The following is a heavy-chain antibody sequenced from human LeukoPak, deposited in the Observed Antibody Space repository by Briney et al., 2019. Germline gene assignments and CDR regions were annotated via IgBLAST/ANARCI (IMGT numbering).Heavy chain of an antibody. CDR3: ARDGQDIVVVVAATPCGWFDP. D-gene: IGHD2-15*01. CDR1: GFTFSSCW. J-gene: IGHJ5*02. Sequence: GGSLRLSCAASGFTFSSCWMHWVRQAPGKGLVWVSRINSDGSSTSYADSVKGRFTISRDNAKSTLYLQMNSLRAEDTAVYYCARDGQDIVVVVAATPCGWFDPWGQGTLVTVSS. V-gene: IGHV3-74*01. CDR2: INSDGSST.